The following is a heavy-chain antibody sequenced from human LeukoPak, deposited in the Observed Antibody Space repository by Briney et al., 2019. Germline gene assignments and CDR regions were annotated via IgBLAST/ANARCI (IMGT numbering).Heavy chain of an antibody. CDR3: AHGSMYQLDY. V-gene: IGHV3-23*01. D-gene: IGHD2-2*01. J-gene: IGHJ4*02. CDR2: IVGGAGGT. Sequence: GGSPRLSCAASGFTFSSHGMSWVRQAPGKGLEWVSGIVGGAGGTYYADSVKGRFTISRDNSKNTLYLQMNSLRAEDTAVYYCAHGSMYQLDYWGQGTLVTVSS. CDR1: GFTFSSHG.